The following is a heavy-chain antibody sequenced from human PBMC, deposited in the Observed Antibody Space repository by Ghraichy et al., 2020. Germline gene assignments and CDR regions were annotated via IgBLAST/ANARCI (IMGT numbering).Heavy chain of an antibody. D-gene: IGHD3-3*01. CDR1: GRSFSCYY. V-gene: IGHV4-34*01. J-gene: IGHJ5*02. Sequence: ASLNISCAVYGRSFSCYYWSWIRQPPGKGLEWIGDITHSGSTNYTPSLKSRVTISVDTSKNQFSLKVSSVTAADTAVYYCARYFINITIFGVVLGDNWFDPWGQGTPVTVSS. CDR2: ITHSGST. CDR3: ARYFINITIFGVVLGDNWFDP.